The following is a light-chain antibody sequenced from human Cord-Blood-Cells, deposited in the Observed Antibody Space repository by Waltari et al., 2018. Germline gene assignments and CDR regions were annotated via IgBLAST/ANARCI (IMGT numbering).Light chain of an antibody. CDR3: CSYAGSSTWV. Sequence: QCALTQPASVSGSPGQSITISCTGTSSDVGSYNLVSWYQQHPGKAPNLMIYEGSKRPSGVSNRFSGSKSGNTASLTISGLQAEDEADYYCCSYAGSSTWVFGGGTKLTVL. V-gene: IGLV2-23*01. CDR2: EGS. CDR1: SSDVGSYNL. J-gene: IGLJ3*02.